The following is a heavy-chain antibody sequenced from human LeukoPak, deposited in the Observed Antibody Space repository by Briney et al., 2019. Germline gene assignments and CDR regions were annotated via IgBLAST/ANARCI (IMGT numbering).Heavy chain of an antibody. D-gene: IGHD3-22*01. Sequence: GESLKIPCKGSGYSFTSYWIGWVRQMPGKGLEWMGIIYPGDSDTRYSPSFQGQVTISADKSISTAYLQWSSLKASDTAMYYCARVVDDSSGPDAFDIWGQGTMVTVSS. CDR2: IYPGDSDT. CDR1: GYSFTSYW. V-gene: IGHV5-51*01. CDR3: ARVVDDSSGPDAFDI. J-gene: IGHJ3*02.